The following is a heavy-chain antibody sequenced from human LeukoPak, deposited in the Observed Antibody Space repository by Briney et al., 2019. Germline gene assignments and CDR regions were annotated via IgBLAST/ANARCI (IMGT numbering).Heavy chain of an antibody. V-gene: IGHV3-64*01. J-gene: IGHJ4*02. Sequence: GGSLRLSCAASGFTFSDYAMHWVRQAPGKGLEYVSAISSDGGGTYYVNSVKGRFTISRDNSKNTLYLQMGSLRAEDMAVYYCARYGSGSYYHYWGQGALVTVSS. CDR2: ISSDGGGT. D-gene: IGHD3-10*01. CDR1: GFTFSDYA. CDR3: ARYGSGSYYHY.